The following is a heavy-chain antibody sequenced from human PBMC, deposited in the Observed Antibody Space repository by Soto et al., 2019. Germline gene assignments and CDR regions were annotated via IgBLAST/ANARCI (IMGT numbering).Heavy chain of an antibody. Sequence: PGGSLRLSCAASGFTFSSYAMSWVRQAPGKGLEWVSAISGSGGSTYYADSVKGRFTISRDNSKNTLYLQMNSLRGEDTAVYYCAGYYGSGAAYYFMDVWGKGTTVTVSS. V-gene: IGHV3-23*01. CDR3: AGYYGSGAAYYFMDV. J-gene: IGHJ6*03. CDR2: ISGSGGST. D-gene: IGHD3-10*01. CDR1: GFTFSSYA.